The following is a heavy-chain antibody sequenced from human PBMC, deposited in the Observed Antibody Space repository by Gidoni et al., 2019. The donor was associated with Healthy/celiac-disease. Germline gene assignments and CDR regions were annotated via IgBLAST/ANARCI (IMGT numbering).Heavy chain of an antibody. CDR3: ARPAAGTTNLGYYYYYGMDV. J-gene: IGHJ6*02. CDR1: GYTFTTYG. Sequence: QVQLVQSGAEVKKPGASVKVSCKASGYTFTTYGISWVRQAPGQGLEWMGWTSAYNGNTNYAQKLQGRVTMTTDTSTSTAYMELRSLRSDDTAVYYCARPAAGTTNLGYYYYYGMDVWGQGTTVTVSS. D-gene: IGHD6-13*01. V-gene: IGHV1-18*01. CDR2: TSAYNGNT.